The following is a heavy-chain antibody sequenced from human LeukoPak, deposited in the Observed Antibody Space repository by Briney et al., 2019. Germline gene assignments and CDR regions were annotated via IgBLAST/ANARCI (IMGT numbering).Heavy chain of an antibody. Sequence: GGSLRLSCTTSGFSFNTYSMSWVRQAPGKGLEWVSAINDDTPYYTDSVKGRFTVSRDNSRDTLYLHLNSLRAEDTAIYYCAKEYGLWHEQGNWFDTWGQGVLVTVSS. D-gene: IGHD3-3*01. J-gene: IGHJ5*02. V-gene: IGHV3-23*01. CDR1: GFSFNTYS. CDR2: INDDTP. CDR3: AKEYGLWHEQGNWFDT.